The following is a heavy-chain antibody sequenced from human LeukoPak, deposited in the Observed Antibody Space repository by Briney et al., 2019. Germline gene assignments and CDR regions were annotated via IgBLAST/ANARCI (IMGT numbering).Heavy chain of an antibody. Sequence: SETLSLTCAVYGGSFSGYYWSWIRQPPGKGLEWIGEINHSGSTNYNPSLKSRVTISVDTSKNQFSLKRSPVTAADTAVYYCARGGRQGDYWGQGTLVTVSS. CDR1: GGSFSGYY. D-gene: IGHD1-26*01. CDR3: ARGGRQGDY. J-gene: IGHJ4*02. CDR2: INHSGST. V-gene: IGHV4-34*01.